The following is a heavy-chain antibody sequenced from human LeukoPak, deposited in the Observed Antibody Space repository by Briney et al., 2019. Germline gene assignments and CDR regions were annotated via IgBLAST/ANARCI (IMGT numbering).Heavy chain of an antibody. V-gene: IGHV1-2*02. CDR1: GYTFTSYG. CDR2: INPNSGGT. CDR3: ARGDEDDYDFWSGYYVPPDY. D-gene: IGHD3-3*01. Sequence: ASVKVSCKASGYTFTSYGISWVRQAPGQGLEWMGWINPNSGGTNYAQKFQGRVTMTRGTSISTAYMELSRLRSDDTAVYYCARGDEDDYDFWSGYYVPPDYWGQGTLVTVSS. J-gene: IGHJ4*02.